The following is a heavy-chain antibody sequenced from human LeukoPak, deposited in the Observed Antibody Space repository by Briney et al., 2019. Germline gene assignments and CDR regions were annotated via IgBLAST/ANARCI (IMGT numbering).Heavy chain of an antibody. D-gene: IGHD2-15*01. Sequence: GGSLRLSCTTSGFTLSRYWMSWVRQAPGKGLEWMANINQDAGEKYYVDSVKGRFTISRDNAKNSLYLQMNSLRAEDTAVYYCARGARGRVDYWGQGTLVTVSS. CDR3: ARGARGRVDY. CDR2: INQDAGEK. CDR1: GFTLSRYW. V-gene: IGHV3-7*01. J-gene: IGHJ4*02.